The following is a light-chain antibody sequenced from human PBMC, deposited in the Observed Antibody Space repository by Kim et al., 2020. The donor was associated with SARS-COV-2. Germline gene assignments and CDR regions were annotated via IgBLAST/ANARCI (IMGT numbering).Light chain of an antibody. CDR2: GKD. Sequence: SSELTQDPAVSVALGQTVRITCKGDSLRKYYATWYQQKTRQAPVLVFYGKDKRPSGVPDRFSGSTSGNTASLTITGAQAADEGDYYCKSRDSRGKVVFGGRTQLTVL. J-gene: IGLJ2*01. CDR3: KSRDSRGKVV. V-gene: IGLV3-19*01. CDR1: SLRKYY.